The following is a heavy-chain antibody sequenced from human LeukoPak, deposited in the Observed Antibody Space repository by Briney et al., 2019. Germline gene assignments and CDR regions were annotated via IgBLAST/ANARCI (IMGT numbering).Heavy chain of an antibody. D-gene: IGHD5-24*01. Sequence: SETLSLTCTVSGGSISSSSYYWGWIRQPPGKGLEWIGSIYYSGSTYYNPSLKSRVTISVDTSKNQFSLKLSSVTAADTAVYYCARAGRWLQFGNFDYWGQGTLVTVSS. V-gene: IGHV4-39*07. J-gene: IGHJ4*02. CDR2: IYYSGST. CDR3: ARAGRWLQFGNFDY. CDR1: GGSISSSSYY.